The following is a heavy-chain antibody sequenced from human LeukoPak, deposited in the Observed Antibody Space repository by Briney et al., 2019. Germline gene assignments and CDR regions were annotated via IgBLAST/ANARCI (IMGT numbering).Heavy chain of an antibody. CDR1: GYSISSGYY. V-gene: IGHV4-38-2*01. J-gene: IGHJ3*02. CDR3: ARHAGGSYAAAFDI. CDR2: IYDSGST. D-gene: IGHD1-26*01. Sequence: SETLSLTCAVSGYSISSGYYWGWIRQPPGQGVGWIGRIYDSGSTYYNPCLKRRFTRSVDTSKNQFSLKLSSVTAADTAVYYCARHAGGSYAAAFDIWGQGTMVTVSS.